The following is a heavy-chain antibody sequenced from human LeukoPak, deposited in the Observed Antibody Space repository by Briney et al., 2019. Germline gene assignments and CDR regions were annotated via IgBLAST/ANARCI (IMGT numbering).Heavy chain of an antibody. D-gene: IGHD5-24*01. J-gene: IGHJ4*02. CDR3: ARHLRDGYYPRYFDY. CDR2: IYYSGST. Sequence: PSEALSLTCTVSGGSIISSSYYWGWIRQPPGKGLEWIGSIYYSGSTYYNPSLKSRVTISVDTSKNQFSLKLSSVTAAATAVYYCARHLRDGYYPRYFDYWGQGTLVTVSS. CDR1: GGSIISSSYY. V-gene: IGHV4-39*01.